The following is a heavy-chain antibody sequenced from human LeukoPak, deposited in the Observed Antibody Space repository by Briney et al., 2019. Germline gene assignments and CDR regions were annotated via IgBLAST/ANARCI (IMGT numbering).Heavy chain of an antibody. CDR2: ISSSSSYI. J-gene: IGHJ4*02. CDR1: GLTFSSYG. V-gene: IGHV3-21*01. D-gene: IGHD6-19*01. CDR3: ARDPGIAVAG. Sequence: GGSLRLSCEASGLTFSSYGMHWVRQDPGKGLEWVSSISSSSSYIYYADSVKGRFTISRDNAKNSLYLQMNSLRAEDTAVYYCARDPGIAVAGWGQGTLVTVSS.